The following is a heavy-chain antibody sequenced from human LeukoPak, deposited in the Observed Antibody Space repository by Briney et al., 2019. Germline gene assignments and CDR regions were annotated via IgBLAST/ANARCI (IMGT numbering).Heavy chain of an antibody. CDR2: IWYDGSNK. J-gene: IGHJ4*02. D-gene: IGHD4-17*01. Sequence: PGGSLRLSCAASGFTFSSYGMHWVRQAPGKGLEWVAVIWYDGSNKYYADSVKGRFTISRDNSKNTLYLQMNSLRAEDTAVYYCARDGEATVTTFEYRSYFDYWGQGTLVTVSS. CDR3: ARDGEATVTTFEYRSYFDY. CDR1: GFTFSSYG. V-gene: IGHV3-33*01.